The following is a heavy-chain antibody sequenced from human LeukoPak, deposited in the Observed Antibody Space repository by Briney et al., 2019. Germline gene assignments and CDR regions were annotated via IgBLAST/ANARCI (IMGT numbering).Heavy chain of an antibody. J-gene: IGHJ6*02. V-gene: IGHV4-39*01. CDR3: ASGYDYVWGSYRPYGMDV. D-gene: IGHD3-16*02. CDR1: GGSISSSSYY. Sequence: SSETLSLTCTVSGGSISSSSYYWGWIRQPPGKGLEWIGSIYYSGSTYYNPSLKSRVTISVDTSKNQFSLKLSSVTAADTAVYYCASGYDYVWGSYRPYGMDVWGQGTTVTVSS. CDR2: IYYSGST.